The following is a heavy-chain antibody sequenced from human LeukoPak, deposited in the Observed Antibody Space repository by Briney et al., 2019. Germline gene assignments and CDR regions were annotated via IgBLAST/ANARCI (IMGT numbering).Heavy chain of an antibody. Sequence: PGGSLRLSCAASGFTFSSYAMNWVRQAPGKGLEWVSGISGSGGSTYYADSVKGRFTISRDNSTNTLYVQMNSLRGEDTAVYYCAKDNDGVVTALIDYWGQGTLVTVSS. V-gene: IGHV3-23*01. D-gene: IGHD2-2*01. J-gene: IGHJ4*02. CDR2: ISGSGGST. CDR3: AKDNDGVVTALIDY. CDR1: GFTFSSYA.